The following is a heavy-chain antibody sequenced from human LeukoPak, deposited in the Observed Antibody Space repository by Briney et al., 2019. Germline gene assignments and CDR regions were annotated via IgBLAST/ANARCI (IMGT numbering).Heavy chain of an antibody. Sequence: GTSLRLSCAASGFTLSTYAMHWVRQPPGKGLEWVATVWYGGRTKEYTDSVKGRFTISRDDGKNSLYLQMNSLRADDTAVYFCARGDYYDSSGFYTDAFDIWGQGTMVTVSS. D-gene: IGHD3-22*01. CDR3: ARGDYYDSSGFYTDAFDI. J-gene: IGHJ3*02. CDR1: GFTLSTYA. V-gene: IGHV3-33*08. CDR2: VWYGGRTK.